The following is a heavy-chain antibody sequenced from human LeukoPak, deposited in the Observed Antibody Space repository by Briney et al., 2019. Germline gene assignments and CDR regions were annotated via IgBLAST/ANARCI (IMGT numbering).Heavy chain of an antibody. CDR2: LSARGNYT. J-gene: IGHJ4*02. CDR3: AKKPVTIKFPFDN. V-gene: IGHV3-23*01. CDR1: VFSFGSYD. D-gene: IGHD1-14*01. Sequence: GWSRLLSCAGSVFSFGSYDMGRLRQPPGKGLEWFAALSARGNYTEYANSVQGRLTISRDTSQNTLILEINSLRAEDTAVYYCAKKPVTIKFPFDNWGQGPLVTVSS.